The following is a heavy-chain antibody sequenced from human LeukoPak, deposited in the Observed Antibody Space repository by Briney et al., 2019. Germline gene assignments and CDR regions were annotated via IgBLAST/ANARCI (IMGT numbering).Heavy chain of an antibody. D-gene: IGHD1-20*01. CDR3: TTVTGMMVYYFDY. V-gene: IGHV3-15*01. Sequence: GGSLRLSCAAPGFTFSNAWMSWVRQAPGKGLEWVGRIKSKTDGGTTDYAAPVKGRFTISRDDSKNTLYLQMNSLKTEDTAVYYCTTVTGMMVYYFDYWGQGTLVTVSS. CDR1: GFTFSNAW. J-gene: IGHJ4*02. CDR2: IKSKTDGGTT.